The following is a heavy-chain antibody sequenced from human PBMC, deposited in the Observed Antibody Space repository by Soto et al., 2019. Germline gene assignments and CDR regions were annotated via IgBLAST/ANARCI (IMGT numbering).Heavy chain of an antibody. V-gene: IGHV3-33*01. CDR1: GFTFSSYG. J-gene: IGHJ4*02. CDR2: IWYDGSNK. CDR3: ARDYAGSSGYPYY. D-gene: IGHD3-22*01. Sequence: ESGGGVVQPGRSLRLSCAASGFTFSSYGMHWVRQAPGKGLEWVAVIWYDGSNKYYADSVKGRFTISRDNSKNTLYLQMNSLRAEDTAVYCCARDYAGSSGYPYYWGQGTMVTVSS.